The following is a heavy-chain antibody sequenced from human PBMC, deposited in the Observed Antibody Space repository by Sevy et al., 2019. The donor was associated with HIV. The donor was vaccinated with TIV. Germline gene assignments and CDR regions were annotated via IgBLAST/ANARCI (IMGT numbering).Heavy chain of an antibody. V-gene: IGHV3-30-3*01. Sequence: GGSLRLSCAASGFTFSSYAMHWVRQAPGKGLEWVAVISYDGSNKYYADSVKGRFTISRDNSKNTLYLQMNSLRAEDTAVYYCATGVTAGTLNPLFDYWGQGTLVTVSS. CDR1: GFTFSSYA. J-gene: IGHJ4*02. CDR3: ATGVTAGTLNPLFDY. CDR2: ISYDGSNK. D-gene: IGHD6-19*01.